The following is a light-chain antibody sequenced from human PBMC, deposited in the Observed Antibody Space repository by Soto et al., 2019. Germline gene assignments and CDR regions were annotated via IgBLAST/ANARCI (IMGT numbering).Light chain of an antibody. Sequence: EIVMTQSPATLSVSPGERATLSCRAIQSVSNNLAWYQEKPGQAPRLLIHGATTRATGIPARFSGSGSGTEFTLTISSLQSEDFAVYYCQQYNDWPPVITFGQGTRLEI. CDR3: QQYNDWPPVIT. V-gene: IGKV3-15*01. CDR2: GAT. CDR1: QSVSNN. J-gene: IGKJ5*01.